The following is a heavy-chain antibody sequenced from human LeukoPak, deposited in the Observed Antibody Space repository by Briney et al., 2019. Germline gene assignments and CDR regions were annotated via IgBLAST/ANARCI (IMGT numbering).Heavy chain of an antibody. D-gene: IGHD5-18*01. Sequence: ASVKVSCKASGYTFTSYGISWVRQAPGQGLEWMGWISAYNGNTNYAQKVQGRVTMTTDTSTSTGYMELRSLRSDDTAVYYCARDLPRGGYSYGYAFWGQGTLVTVSS. J-gene: IGHJ4*02. V-gene: IGHV1-18*01. CDR3: ARDLPRGGYSYGYAF. CDR1: GYTFTSYG. CDR2: ISAYNGNT.